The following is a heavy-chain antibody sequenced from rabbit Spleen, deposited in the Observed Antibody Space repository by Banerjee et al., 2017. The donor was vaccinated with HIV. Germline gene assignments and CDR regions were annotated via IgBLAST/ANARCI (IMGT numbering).Heavy chain of an antibody. CDR1: GFSFSDRDV. D-gene: IGHD6-1*01. CDR3: ARDAGYGAFGYDV. J-gene: IGHJ4*01. Sequence: QEQLKEPGGALVTPGGTLTLTCTASGFSFSDRDVMCWVRQAPGKGLEWITCINIATGKSVYASWVSGRFIMSRTSSTTVTLQMTSLTASDTATYFCARDAGYGAFGYDVWGPGTLVTVS. V-gene: IGHV1S45*01. CDR2: INIATGKS.